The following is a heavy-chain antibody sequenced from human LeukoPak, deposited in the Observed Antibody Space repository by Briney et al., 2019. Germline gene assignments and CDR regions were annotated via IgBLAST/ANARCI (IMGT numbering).Heavy chain of an antibody. V-gene: IGHV3-30*03. Sequence: GGSLRLSCAASGFTFSSYGMHWVRQAPGKGLEWVAVISYDGSNKYYADSVKGRFTISRDNSKNTLYLQMNSLRAEDAALYYCARGDKQLVFNRNKGGFDPWGQGILVTVSS. CDR3: ARGDKQLVFNRNKGGFDP. CDR2: ISYDGSNK. D-gene: IGHD6-13*01. CDR1: GFTFSSYG. J-gene: IGHJ5*02.